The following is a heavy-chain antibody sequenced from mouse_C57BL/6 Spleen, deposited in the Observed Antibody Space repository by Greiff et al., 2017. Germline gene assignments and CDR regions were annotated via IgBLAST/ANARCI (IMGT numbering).Heavy chain of an antibody. J-gene: IGHJ2*01. CDR3: ARLYSNYVDY. V-gene: IGHV7-3*01. Sequence: VQLKESGGGLVQPGGSLSLSCAASGFTFTDYYMSWVRQPPGKALEWLGFIRNKANGYTTEYSASVKGRFTISRDNSQSILYLQMNALRAEDSATYYCARLYSNYVDYWGQGTTLTVSS. D-gene: IGHD2-5*01. CDR1: GFTFTDYY. CDR2: IRNKANGYTT.